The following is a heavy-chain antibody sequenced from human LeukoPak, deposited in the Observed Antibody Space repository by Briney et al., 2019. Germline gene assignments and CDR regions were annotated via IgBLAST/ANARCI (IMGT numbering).Heavy chain of an antibody. CDR1: GGSNSSSSYY. CDR2: IYYSGST. CDR3: ARNGYSYGPPYYYGSGSPSYFDY. V-gene: IGHV4-39*07. Sequence: SETLSLTCTVSGGSNSSSSYYWGWIRQPPGKGLEWIGSIYYSGSTYYSPSLKSRVTISVDTSKNQFSLKLSSVTAADTAVYYCARNGYSYGPPYYYGSGSPSYFDYWGQGTLVTVSS. J-gene: IGHJ4*02. D-gene: IGHD3-10*01.